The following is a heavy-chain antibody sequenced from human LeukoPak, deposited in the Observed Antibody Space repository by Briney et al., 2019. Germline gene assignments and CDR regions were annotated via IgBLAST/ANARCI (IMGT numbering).Heavy chain of an antibody. CDR2: IIPIFGTA. CDR3: ASRGVYYYYMDV. D-gene: IGHD3-10*01. CDR1: GGTFSSYA. V-gene: IGHV1-69*13. Sequence: ASVKVSCKASGGTFSSYAISWVRQAPGQGLEWMGGIIPIFGTANYAQKFQGRVTITADESTSTAYMELSSLRSEDTAVYYCASRGVYYYYMDVRGKGTTVTVSS. J-gene: IGHJ6*03.